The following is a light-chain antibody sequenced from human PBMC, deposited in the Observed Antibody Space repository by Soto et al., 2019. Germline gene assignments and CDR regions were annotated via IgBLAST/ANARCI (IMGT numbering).Light chain of an antibody. V-gene: IGKV1-9*01. Sequence: DIQLTQSPSFLSASVGDRVTITCRASQGISSYLAWYQQKPGKAPKLLIYAASTLKSGVPSRFSGSGSGTEFTLTISSLQPEDFATYYCQQLNSYLITFGQGTRLEIK. CDR2: AAS. J-gene: IGKJ5*01. CDR1: QGISSY. CDR3: QQLNSYLIT.